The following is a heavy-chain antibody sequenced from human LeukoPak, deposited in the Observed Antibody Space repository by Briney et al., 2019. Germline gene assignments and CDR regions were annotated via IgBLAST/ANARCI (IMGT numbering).Heavy chain of an antibody. Sequence: TTGGSLRLSCAASGFTFSNAWRSWVRQAPGKGLEWVGRIKSKTDGGTTDYAAPVKGRFTISRDNSKITLYLQMNSLRAEDTAVYYCANQVRFDYWGQGTLVTVSS. CDR2: IKSKTDGGTT. J-gene: IGHJ4*02. CDR3: ANQVRFDY. V-gene: IGHV3-15*01. CDR1: GFTFSNAW. D-gene: IGHD1-14*01.